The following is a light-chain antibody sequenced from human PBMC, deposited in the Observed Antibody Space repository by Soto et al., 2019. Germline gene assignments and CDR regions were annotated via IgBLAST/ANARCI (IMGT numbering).Light chain of an antibody. CDR1: SSDIGIYKY. CDR3: SSYTSSSTLCV. J-gene: IGLJ1*01. CDR2: EVT. V-gene: IGLV2-14*01. Sequence: QSVLTQPASVSGSPGQSIAISCTGSSSDIGIYKYVSWYQQHPGKVPKLIIYEVTNRPSGVSNRFSGSKSGNTASLTISGLQAEDEADYYCSSYTSSSTLCVFGTGTKVTVL.